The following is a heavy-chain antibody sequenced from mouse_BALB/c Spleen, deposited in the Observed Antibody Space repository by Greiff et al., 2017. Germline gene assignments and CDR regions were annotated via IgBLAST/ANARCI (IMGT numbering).Heavy chain of an antibody. V-gene: IGHV1-69*02. J-gene: IGHJ4*01. D-gene: IGHD2-4*01. CDR1: GYTFTSYW. CDR3: TREDYDYERFYAMDY. CDR2: IYPSDSYT. Sequence: QVQLQQSGAELVRPGASVKLSCKASGYTFTSYWINWVKQRPGQGLEWIGNIYPSDSYTNYNQKFKDKATLTVDKSSSTAYMQLSSPTSEDSAVYYCTREDYDYERFYAMDYWGQGTSVTVSS.